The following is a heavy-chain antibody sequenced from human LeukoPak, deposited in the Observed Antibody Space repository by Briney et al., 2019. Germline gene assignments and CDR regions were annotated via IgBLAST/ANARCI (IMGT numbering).Heavy chain of an antibody. CDR1: GFTFSSYA. V-gene: IGHV3-23*01. Sequence: GGSLRLSCAASGFTFSSYAMSWVRQAPGKGLEWVSAISGSGGSTYYADSVKGRFTISRDNAKNSLYLQMNSLRAEDTAVYYCARTSGSYFHGAFDIWGQGTMVTVSS. J-gene: IGHJ3*02. CDR2: ISGSGGST. CDR3: ARTSGSYFHGAFDI. D-gene: IGHD1-26*01.